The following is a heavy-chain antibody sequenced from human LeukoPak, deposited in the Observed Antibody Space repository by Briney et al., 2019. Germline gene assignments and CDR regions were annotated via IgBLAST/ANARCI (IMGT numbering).Heavy chain of an antibody. CDR2: IYGGGST. V-gene: IGHV3-53*01. CDR1: GFTVSSNY. CDR3: ARLTDKYYFDY. D-gene: IGHD2-21*02. J-gene: IGHJ4*02. Sequence: GGSLRLSCAASGFTVSSNYMSWVRQAPGNVLEWVSVIYGGGSTYYADSVKGRFTISRDNSKNTLYLQMNSLRAEDTAVYYCARLTDKYYFDYWGQGTLVTVSS.